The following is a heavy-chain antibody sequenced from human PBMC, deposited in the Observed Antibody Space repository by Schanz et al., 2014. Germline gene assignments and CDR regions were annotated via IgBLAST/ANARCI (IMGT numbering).Heavy chain of an antibody. Sequence: VQLVESGGGLVQPGGSLRLSCAASGFTFSTYAMHWVRQAPGKGLGWLAVISSDGFNKFYADSVKGRFTISRDNSKNTLYLQMNSLRTEDTAVYYCARGDMVRGVFDYWGQGTLVTVSS. CDR1: GFTFSTYA. J-gene: IGHJ4*02. D-gene: IGHD3-10*01. CDR3: ARGDMVRGVFDY. CDR2: ISSDGFNK. V-gene: IGHV3-30*04.